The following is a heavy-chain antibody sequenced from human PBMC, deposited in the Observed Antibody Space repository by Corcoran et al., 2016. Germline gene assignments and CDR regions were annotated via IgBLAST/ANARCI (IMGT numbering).Heavy chain of an antibody. Sequence: QLQLQESGPGLVKPSETLSLTCTVSGGSISSSSYYWGWIRQPPGKGLEWIGSTYYRGGTYYNPSIKSGVTISVDTSKNQFSLKLRSVTAGDTAVYSGPRVGQVSSWLTWVDPWGQGTLVTVSS. V-gene: IGHV4-39*07. CDR1: GGSISSSSYY. CDR3: PRVGQVSSWLTWVDP. CDR2: TYYRGGT. J-gene: IGHJ5*02. D-gene: IGHD6-13*01.